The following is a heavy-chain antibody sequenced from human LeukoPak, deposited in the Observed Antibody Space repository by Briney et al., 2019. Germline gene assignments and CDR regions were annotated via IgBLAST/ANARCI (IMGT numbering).Heavy chain of an antibody. V-gene: IGHV3-11*01. J-gene: IGHJ4*02. D-gene: IGHD3-3*01. CDR1: GFTFSDYY. Sequence: PGGSLRLSCAASGFTFSDYYMSWIRQAPGKGLEWVSYISSSGSTIYYADSVKGRFTISRDNAKNSLYLQMNSLRAEDTAMYYCASQEWSDGSYFDYWGQGTLVTVSS. CDR2: ISSSGSTI. CDR3: ASQEWSDGSYFDY.